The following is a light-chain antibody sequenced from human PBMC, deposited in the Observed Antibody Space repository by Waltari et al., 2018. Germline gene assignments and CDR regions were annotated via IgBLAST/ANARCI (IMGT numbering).Light chain of an antibody. V-gene: IGLV2-14*01. Sequence: QSALTQPASVSGSPGQSITISCTGTSSDVGAYTYVSWYQHHPDKAPKRSISAANNRPAGGSYRFCGSKCGHTASLTISGLQAEDEADYYCSSPTSSSTLVFGGGTKLTVL. CDR1: SSDVGAYTY. CDR3: SSPTSSSTLV. J-gene: IGLJ3*02. CDR2: AAN.